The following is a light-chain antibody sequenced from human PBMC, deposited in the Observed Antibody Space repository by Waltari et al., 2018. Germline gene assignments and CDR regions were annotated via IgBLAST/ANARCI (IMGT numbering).Light chain of an antibody. CDR1: SNVVGNYNF. J-gene: IGLJ7*01. V-gene: IGLV2-11*01. CDR3: CSYAGSYTFV. Sequence: QSALTPPSALSGPPGPTTITSTSGTSNVVGNYNFSSWYQQHPGNAPKLLIYDVSKRPSGVPDRFSGSKSGNTASLTISGLQTEDEADYYCCSYAGSYTFVFGGGTQLTVL. CDR2: DVS.